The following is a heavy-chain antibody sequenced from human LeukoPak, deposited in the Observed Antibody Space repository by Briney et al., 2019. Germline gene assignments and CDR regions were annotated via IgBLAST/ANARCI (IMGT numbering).Heavy chain of an antibody. CDR3: AKPSGWYEAFDI. CDR1: GFTFYNYA. V-gene: IGHV3-23*01. J-gene: IGHJ3*02. D-gene: IGHD6-19*01. CDR2: ISASGGNT. Sequence: SGGSLRLSCAASGFTFYNYAMSWVRQAPAKGLEWVSGISASGGNTYYADSVKGRFTISRDNSENTLYLQMNSLRAEDTAVYYCAKPSGWYEAFDIWGQGTMVTVSS.